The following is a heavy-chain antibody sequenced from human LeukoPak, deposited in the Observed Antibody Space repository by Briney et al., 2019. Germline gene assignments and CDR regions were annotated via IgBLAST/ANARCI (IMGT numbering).Heavy chain of an antibody. Sequence: GESLKISCQGSGYSFTNYWVTWLRQMPGKGLEWMGRIDPSDSYTNYSPAFQGHGTISVDKSINTAFLQWSSLRASDTALYYCASEVRGVVYFDYWGQGTLVTVSS. CDR2: IDPSDSYT. J-gene: IGHJ4*02. D-gene: IGHD3-10*01. CDR1: GYSFTNYW. V-gene: IGHV5-10-1*01. CDR3: ASEVRGVVYFDY.